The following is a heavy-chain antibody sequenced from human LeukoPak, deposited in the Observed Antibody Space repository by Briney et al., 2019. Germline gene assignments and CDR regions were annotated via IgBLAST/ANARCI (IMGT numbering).Heavy chain of an antibody. Sequence: PGGSLRLSCAASGFTFSSYGMSWVRQAPGKGLEWVSAISGSGGSTYYADSVKGRFTISRDNAKNSLYLQMNSLRAEDTAVYYCARDRSSSWYGGAFDIWGQGTMVTVSS. J-gene: IGHJ3*02. CDR2: ISGSGGST. CDR1: GFTFSSYG. D-gene: IGHD6-13*01. CDR3: ARDRSSSWYGGAFDI. V-gene: IGHV3-23*01.